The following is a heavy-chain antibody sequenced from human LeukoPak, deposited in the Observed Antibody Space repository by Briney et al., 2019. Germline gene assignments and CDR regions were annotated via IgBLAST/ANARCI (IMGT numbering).Heavy chain of an antibody. J-gene: IGHJ4*02. CDR1: GITISRYW. CDR3: ASLCGGDAGDFDY. D-gene: IGHD2-21*01. CDR2: VSGDGTTT. V-gene: IGHV3-74*01. Sequence: GGSLRLSCAASGITISRYWMHWVRQAPGKGLVWVSRVSGDGTTTNYADSVKGRFTISRDNAKNTMSLQMTSLRAEDTAVYYCASLCGGDAGDFDYWGQGTLVTVSS.